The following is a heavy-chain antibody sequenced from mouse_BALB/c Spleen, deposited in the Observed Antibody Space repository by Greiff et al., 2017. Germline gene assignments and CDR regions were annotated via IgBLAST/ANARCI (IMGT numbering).Heavy chain of an antibody. CDR2: ISSGGSYT. V-gene: IGHV5-6-4*01. CDR1: GFTFSSYT. J-gene: IGHJ2*01. D-gene: IGHD2-2*01. Sequence: EVHLVESGGGLVKPGGSLKLSCAASGFTFSSYTMSWVRQTPEKRLEWVATISSGGSYTYYPDSVKGRFTISRDNAKNTLYLQMSSLKSEDTAMYYCTRERVTPYYFDYWGQGTTLTVSS. CDR3: TRERVTPYYFDY.